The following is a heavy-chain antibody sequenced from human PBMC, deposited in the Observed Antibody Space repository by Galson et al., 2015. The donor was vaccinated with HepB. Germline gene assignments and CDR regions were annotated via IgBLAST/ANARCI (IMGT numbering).Heavy chain of an antibody. V-gene: IGHV4-31*03. J-gene: IGHJ3*02. D-gene: IGHD3-3*01. CDR1: GGSISSGGYY. CDR2: IHYSGST. CDR3: ARDRNHDFWSAHIRADAFDI. Sequence: TLSLTCTVSGGSISSGGYYWSWIRQHPGKGLEWIGYIHYSGSTYYNPSLKSRVTISVDTSKNQFSLKLSSVTAADTAVYYCARDRNHDFWSAHIRADAFDIWGQGTMVTVSS.